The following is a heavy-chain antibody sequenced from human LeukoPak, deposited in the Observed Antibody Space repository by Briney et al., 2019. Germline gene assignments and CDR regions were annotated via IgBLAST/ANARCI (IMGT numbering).Heavy chain of an antibody. Sequence: GGTLRLSCAASGFTFDDYAMHWVRQAPGKGLEWVSGISWNSGSIGYADSVKGRFTISRDNAKNSLYLQMNSLRAEDTALYYCAKATITMVRGVPFDYWGQGTLVTVSS. CDR2: ISWNSGSI. J-gene: IGHJ4*02. CDR3: AKATITMVRGVPFDY. CDR1: GFTFDDYA. D-gene: IGHD3-10*01. V-gene: IGHV3-9*01.